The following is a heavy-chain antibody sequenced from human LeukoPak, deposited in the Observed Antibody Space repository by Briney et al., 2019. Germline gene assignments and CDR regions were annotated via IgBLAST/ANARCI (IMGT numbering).Heavy chain of an antibody. V-gene: IGHV4-4*07. CDR3: ATSGSGWYTKKDALEI. D-gene: IGHD6-19*01. Sequence: PSETLSLTCIVSGGSFGSYYWSWIRQPAGKGLEWIGRVYTSGTTYYNPSLRSRVTVSVDTSTNQFSLKMTSMTAADTAVYYCATSGSGWYTKKDALEIWGQGTTVTVSS. CDR1: GGSFGSYY. CDR2: VYTSGTT. J-gene: IGHJ3*02.